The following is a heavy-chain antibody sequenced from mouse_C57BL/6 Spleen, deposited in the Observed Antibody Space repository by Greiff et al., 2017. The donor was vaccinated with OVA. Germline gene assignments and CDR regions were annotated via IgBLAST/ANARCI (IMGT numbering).Heavy chain of an antibody. Sequence: DVKLVESGGGLVKPGGSLKLSCAASGFTFSDYGMHWVRQAPEKGLEWVAYISSGSSTIYYADTVKGRFTISRDNAKNTLFLQMTSLRSEDTAMYYCARGAYYYGSSYYYAMDYWGQGTSVTVSS. D-gene: IGHD1-1*01. CDR1: GFTFSDYG. V-gene: IGHV5-17*01. CDR2: ISSGSSTI. CDR3: ARGAYYYGSSYYYAMDY. J-gene: IGHJ4*01.